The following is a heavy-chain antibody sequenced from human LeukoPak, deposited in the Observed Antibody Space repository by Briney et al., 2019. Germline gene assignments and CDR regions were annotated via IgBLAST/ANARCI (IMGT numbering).Heavy chain of an antibody. CDR1: GDNFINYW. V-gene: IGHV5-51*01. D-gene: IGHD1-26*01. J-gene: IGHJ5*02. Sequence: GESLKISCKGSGDNFINYWIGWVRQMSGKGLEGMGIIYLRDSNTRYSPSFQGQVTISADKSISTAYLQWSSLKASHTAMYCCARAYNGSYYWLFDPWGQGTLVTVSS. CDR2: IYLRDSNT. CDR3: ARAYNGSYYWLFDP.